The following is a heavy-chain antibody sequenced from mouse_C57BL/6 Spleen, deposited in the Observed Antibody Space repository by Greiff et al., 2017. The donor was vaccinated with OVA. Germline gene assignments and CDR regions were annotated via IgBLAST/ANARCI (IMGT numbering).Heavy chain of an antibody. Sequence: QVQLQQPGAELVKPGASVKVSCKASGYTFTSYWMHWVKQRPGQGLEWIGRIHPSDSDTNYNQKFKGKATLTVDKSSSTAYMQLSSLTSEDFAVYYCARSTMVTTEFAYWGQGTLVTVSA. CDR3: ARSTMVTTEFAY. CDR2: IHPSDSDT. J-gene: IGHJ3*01. D-gene: IGHD2-2*01. CDR1: GYTFTSYW. V-gene: IGHV1-74*01.